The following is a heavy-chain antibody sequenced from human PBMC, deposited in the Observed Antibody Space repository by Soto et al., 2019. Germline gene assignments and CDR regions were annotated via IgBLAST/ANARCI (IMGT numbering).Heavy chain of an antibody. D-gene: IGHD3-3*01. CDR3: ARDIFGGSYDFWH. CDR2: ISSDGST. CDR1: GFTVNNIF. J-gene: IGHJ4*02. Sequence: EVQVVESGGGLVQPGGSLRLSCAVSGFTVNNIFMTWVRQAPGKGLEWVSVISSDGSTYYADSVKGRFTISRDNSKNTLFLGMRSLRAGDTAVYYCARDIFGGSYDFWHGGQGTLVTVSS. V-gene: IGHV3-66*01.